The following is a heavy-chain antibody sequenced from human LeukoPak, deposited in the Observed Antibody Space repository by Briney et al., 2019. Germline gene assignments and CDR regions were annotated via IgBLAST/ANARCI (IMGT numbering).Heavy chain of an antibody. CDR1: GFTFSSYS. CDR2: ISSSSSYI. J-gene: IGHJ3*02. V-gene: IGHV3-21*01. CDR3: AREYCSSTSCDDAFDI. Sequence: PGGSLRLSCAASGFTFSSYSMNWVRQAPGKGLEWVSSISSSSSYIYYADSVKGRFTISRDNAKSSLYLQMNSLRAEDTAVYYCAREYCSSTSCDDAFDIWGQGTMVTVSS. D-gene: IGHD2-2*01.